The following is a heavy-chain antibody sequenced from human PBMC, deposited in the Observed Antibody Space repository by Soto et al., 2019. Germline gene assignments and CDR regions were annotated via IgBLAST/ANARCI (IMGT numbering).Heavy chain of an antibody. CDR2: IKSKTDGGTT. J-gene: IGHJ4*02. CDR1: GFTFSNAW. Sequence: GGSLRLSCAASGFTFSNAWMSWVRQAPGKGLEWVGRIKSKTDGGTTEYAAPVKGRFTISRDDSKNTLYLQMNSLKTEDTAVYYCTTGFMITFGGVIVTDYWGQGTLVTVSS. CDR3: TTGFMITFGGVIVTDY. V-gene: IGHV3-15*01. D-gene: IGHD3-16*02.